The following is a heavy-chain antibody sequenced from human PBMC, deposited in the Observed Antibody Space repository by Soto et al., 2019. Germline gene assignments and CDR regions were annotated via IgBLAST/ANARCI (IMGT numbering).Heavy chain of an antibody. V-gene: IGHV3-23*01. Sequence: GGSLRLSCAASGFTFSSYAMSWVRQAPGKGLEWVSAISGSGGSTYYAESVRGRFTISRDNSKNMLFLQLSSLRVEDTAMYYCVPGSSGTAGEDCWGQGTLVTVSS. CDR2: ISGSGGST. CDR1: GFTFSSYA. D-gene: IGHD1-26*01. J-gene: IGHJ4*02. CDR3: VPGSSGTAGEDC.